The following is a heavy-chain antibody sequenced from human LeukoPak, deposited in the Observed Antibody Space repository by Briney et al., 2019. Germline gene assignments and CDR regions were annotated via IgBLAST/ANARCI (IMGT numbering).Heavy chain of an antibody. D-gene: IGHD4/OR15-4a*01. V-gene: IGHV3-30*02. CDR3: ARRAGAYSHPYDY. CDR2: IRDDGSNK. CDR1: GFTFSTYA. J-gene: IGHJ4*02. Sequence: GGSLRLSCAASGFTFSTYAMHWVRQAPGKGLEWVAFIRDDGSNKNYADSVKGRFTISRDNSKNTLYLQMNSLRAEDTAVYYCARRAGAYSHPYDYWGQGTLVTVSS.